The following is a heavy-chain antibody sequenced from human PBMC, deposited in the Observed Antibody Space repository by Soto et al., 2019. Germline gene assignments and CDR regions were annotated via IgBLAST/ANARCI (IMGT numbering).Heavy chain of an antibody. CDR2: IYYSGST. CDR3: ARRTMAEGRYDAFDI. V-gene: IGHV4-31*03. CDR1: GGSISSGGYY. Sequence: SETLSLTCTVSGGSISSGGYYWSWIRQHPGKGLEWIGYIYYSGSTYYNPSLKSRVTISVYTSKNQFSLKLSSVTAADTAVYYCARRTMAEGRYDAFDIWGQGTMVTVSS. D-gene: IGHD3-10*01. J-gene: IGHJ3*02.